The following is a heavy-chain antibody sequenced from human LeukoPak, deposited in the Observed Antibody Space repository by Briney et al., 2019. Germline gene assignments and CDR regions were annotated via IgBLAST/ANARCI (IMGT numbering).Heavy chain of an antibody. CDR2: ISYDGSNK. CDR1: GFTFSSYG. D-gene: IGHD4-17*01. V-gene: IGHV3-30*18. Sequence: GGSLRLSCAASGFTFSSYGMHWVRQAPGKGPEWVAVISYDGSNKYYADSVKGRFTISRDNSKNTLYLQMNSLRAEDTAVYYCAKVGPTVTFDYWGQGTLVTVSS. CDR3: AKVGPTVTFDY. J-gene: IGHJ4*02.